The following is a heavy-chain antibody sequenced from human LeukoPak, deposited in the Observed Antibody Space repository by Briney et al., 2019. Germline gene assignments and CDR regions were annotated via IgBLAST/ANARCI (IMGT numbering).Heavy chain of an antibody. CDR1: GYSFTSYW. J-gene: IGHJ6*02. V-gene: IGHV5-51*01. D-gene: IGHD5-12*01. CDR3: ARQGTYSGYDYYYYGMDV. Sequence: GESLKISCKGSGYSFTSYWSGWVRQMPGKGLEWMGIIYPGDSDTRYSPSFQGQVTISADKSISTAYLQWSSLKASDTAMYYCARQGTYSGYDYYYYGMDVWGQGTTVTVSS. CDR2: IYPGDSDT.